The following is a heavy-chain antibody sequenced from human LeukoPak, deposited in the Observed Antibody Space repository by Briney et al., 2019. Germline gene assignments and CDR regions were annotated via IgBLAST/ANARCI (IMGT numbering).Heavy chain of an antibody. V-gene: IGHV3-23*01. CDR2: ISGSGGST. D-gene: IGHD3-10*01. CDR3: AKDQSLRSSGYFDY. CDR1: GFTFSSYA. J-gene: IGHJ4*02. Sequence: GGSLRLSCAASGFTFSSYAMSWVRQAPGKGLEWVSAISGSGGSTYYADSVKGRFTISRDDSKNTLYLQMNSLRAEDTAVYYCAKDQSLRSSGYFDYWGQGTLVTVSS.